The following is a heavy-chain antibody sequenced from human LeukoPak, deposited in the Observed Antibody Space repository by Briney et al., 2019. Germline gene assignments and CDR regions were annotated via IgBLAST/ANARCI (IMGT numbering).Heavy chain of an antibody. Sequence: VASVKVSCKASGGTFSSYAISWVRQAPGQGLEWMGGIIPIFGTANYAQKFQGRVTITADESTSTAYVGLSSLRSEDTAVYYCARDPVYSGSYDDYWGQGTLVTVSS. V-gene: IGHV1-69*13. J-gene: IGHJ4*02. CDR2: IIPIFGTA. CDR3: ARDPVYSGSYDDY. D-gene: IGHD1-26*01. CDR1: GGTFSSYA.